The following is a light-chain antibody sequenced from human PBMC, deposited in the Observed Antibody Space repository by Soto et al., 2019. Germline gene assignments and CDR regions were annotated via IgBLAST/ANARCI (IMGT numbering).Light chain of an antibody. CDR1: SSNIGAVYD. V-gene: IGLV1-40*01. Sequence: QSVLTQPPSVSGAPGQRVTISCTGSSSNIGAVYDVHWYQQIPGKAPKLLIYSHTYRPSGVPDRFSGSKSGTSASLVITGLRAEDEADYYCSSYRSSRTVIFGGGTKLTVL. CDR2: SHT. CDR3: SSYRSSRTVI. J-gene: IGLJ2*01.